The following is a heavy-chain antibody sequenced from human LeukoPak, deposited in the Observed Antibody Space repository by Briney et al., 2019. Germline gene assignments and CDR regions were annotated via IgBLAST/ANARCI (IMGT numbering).Heavy chain of an antibody. CDR2: IYYSGST. CDR1: GGSISSYY. D-gene: IGHD4-23*01. V-gene: IGHV4-59*08. J-gene: IGHJ2*01. CDR3: ARRGNAYWYFDL. Sequence: PSETLSLTCTVSGGSISSYYWSWIRQPPGKGLEWIGYIYYSGSTNYNPSLKSRVTISVDTSKNQFSLKLSSVTAADTAVYYCARRGNAYWYFDLWGRGTLVTVSS.